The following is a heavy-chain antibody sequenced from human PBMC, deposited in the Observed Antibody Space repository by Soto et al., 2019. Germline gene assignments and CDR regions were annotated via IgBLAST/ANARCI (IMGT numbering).Heavy chain of an antibody. J-gene: IGHJ4*02. CDR1: GFTFSTYA. Sequence: LRLSCAASGFTFSTYAMSWVRQAPGKGLEWVSSISANGGSTYYTDSVKGRFTISRDNSRNTLYLQMTSLRGEDTAVYYCAKDHREIVVVVTGTFDNWGQGTMVTVSS. CDR2: ISANGGST. CDR3: AKDHREIVVVVTGTFDN. D-gene: IGHD2-15*01. V-gene: IGHV3-23*01.